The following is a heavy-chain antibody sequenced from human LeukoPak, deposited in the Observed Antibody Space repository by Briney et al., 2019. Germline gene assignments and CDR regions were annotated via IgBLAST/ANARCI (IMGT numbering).Heavy chain of an antibody. CDR1: GYSISSGYY. CDR3: ARFISYYDFWSGSEDEDY. D-gene: IGHD3-3*01. V-gene: IGHV4-38-2*01. CDR2: IYHSGST. Sequence: SETLSLTCAVSGYSISSGYYWGWIRQPPGKGLEWIGSIYHSGSTYYNPSLKSRVTISVDTSKNQFSLKLGSVTAADTAVYYCARFISYYDFWSGSEDEDYWGQGTLVTVSS. J-gene: IGHJ4*02.